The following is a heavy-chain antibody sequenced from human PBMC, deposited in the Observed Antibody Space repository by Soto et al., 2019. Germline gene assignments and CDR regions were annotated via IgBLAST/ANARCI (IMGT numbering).Heavy chain of an antibody. J-gene: IGHJ4*02. CDR1: GGTFSSYA. V-gene: IGHV1-69*12. D-gene: IGHD3-9*01. CDR3: ARVREGYFDWFRVLDY. CDR2: IIPIFGTA. Sequence: QVQLVQSGAEVKKPGSSVKVSCKASGGTFSSYAISWVRQAPGQGLEWIGGIIPIFGTANYAQKFQDRVTITADESTSTAYMELSSLRSEDTAVYYCARVREGYFDWFRVLDYWGQGTLVTVSS.